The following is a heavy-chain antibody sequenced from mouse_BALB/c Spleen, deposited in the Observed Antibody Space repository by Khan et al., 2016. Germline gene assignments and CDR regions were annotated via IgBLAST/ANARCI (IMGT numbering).Heavy chain of an antibody. D-gene: IGHD2-1*01. J-gene: IGHJ2*01. CDR2: INPSSGDT. V-gene: IGHV1-4*01. CDR3: ARSRSMGGNCFFAY. Sequence: QVQLQQSGAELARPGASVKMSCKASGYTFTIYTMHWVKQRPGQGLEWIGYINPSSGDTNYKQKFKDKATLTADKSSSTAYMQLSSLTSEDSAVYYCARSRSMGGNCFFAYWGQGTTLTVSS. CDR1: GYTFTIYT.